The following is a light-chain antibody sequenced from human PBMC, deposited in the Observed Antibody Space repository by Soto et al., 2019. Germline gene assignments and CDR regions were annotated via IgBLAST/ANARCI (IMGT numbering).Light chain of an antibody. CDR2: DVS. J-gene: IGLJ2*01. V-gene: IGLV2-14*03. Sequence: QSVLTQPASVSGSPGQSITIPCTGTSSDISGYNYVSWYQQHPGKAPKLMIFDVSYRPSGISDRFSGSKSGNTASLTISGLQPEDEADYYCSSYGASSTLFGGGTKLTVL. CDR3: SSYGASSTL. CDR1: SSDISGYNY.